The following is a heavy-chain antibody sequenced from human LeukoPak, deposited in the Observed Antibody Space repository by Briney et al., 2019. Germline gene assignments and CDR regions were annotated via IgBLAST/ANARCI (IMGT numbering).Heavy chain of an antibody. Sequence: PSETLSLTCTVSGYSVSSVNYWGWIRQPPGKGLEWIGSIYHTGNTYYNPSLKNRVTISIDTSKNHFSLKLRSVTAADTAVYYCARETKSLDTSGYHYSYWGQGTLVTVPS. CDR1: GYSVSSVNY. CDR3: ARETKSLDTSGYHYSY. J-gene: IGHJ4*02. CDR2: IYHTGNT. V-gene: IGHV4-38-2*02. D-gene: IGHD3-22*01.